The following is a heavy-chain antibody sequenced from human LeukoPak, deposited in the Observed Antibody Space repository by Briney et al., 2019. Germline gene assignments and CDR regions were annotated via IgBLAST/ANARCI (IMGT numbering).Heavy chain of an antibody. Sequence: GRSLRLSCAASGFTFDDYAMHWVRQAPGKGLEWVSGISWNSGSIVYADSVKGRFTISRDNAKNSLYLQMNSLRAEDTALYYCAKGGGQWLVESYFDYWGQGTLVTVSS. D-gene: IGHD6-19*01. V-gene: IGHV3-9*01. CDR3: AKGGGQWLVESYFDY. CDR1: GFTFDDYA. CDR2: ISWNSGSI. J-gene: IGHJ4*02.